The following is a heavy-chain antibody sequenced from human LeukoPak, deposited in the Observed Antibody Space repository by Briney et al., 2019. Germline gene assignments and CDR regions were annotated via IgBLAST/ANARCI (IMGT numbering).Heavy chain of an antibody. Sequence: GGSLRLSCAASGFTVSINYMSWVRQAPGRGLEWVSVIYTGGSTYYADSVKGRFTISRDNSKDTLYLQMNSLRAEDTAVYYCARDLGRYDSNQGPLDAFDIWGQGTMVTVSS. D-gene: IGHD3-22*01. J-gene: IGHJ3*02. CDR2: IYTGGST. CDR1: GFTVSINY. CDR3: ARDLGRYDSNQGPLDAFDI. V-gene: IGHV3-53*01.